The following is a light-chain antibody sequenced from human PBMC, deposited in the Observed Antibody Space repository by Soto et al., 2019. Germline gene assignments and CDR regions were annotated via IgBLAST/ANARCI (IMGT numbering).Light chain of an antibody. J-gene: IGKJ4*01. CDR1: QSVSSY. V-gene: IGKV3-15*01. Sequence: EIVLTQSPATLSLSPVEIATLSFRASQSVSSYLAWYQQKPGQAPRLLIYGASTRAAGVPARFSGSGFGTEFSLTISSLQSEDSAVYYCHQYNDWPLTCGGGTKVDIK. CDR2: GAS. CDR3: HQYNDWPLT.